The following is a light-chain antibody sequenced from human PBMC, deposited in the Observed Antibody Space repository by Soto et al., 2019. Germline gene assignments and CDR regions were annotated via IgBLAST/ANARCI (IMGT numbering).Light chain of an antibody. V-gene: IGLV1-51*01. CDR1: RSNIGGNS. Sequence: QSVLTQPPSVSAAPGQRVTISCSGSRSNIGGNSVSWYHQLPGTAPKLLIYDDDKRPSGIPDRFSGSKSGTSATLGITGFQTGDEADHYCGSWDSSLSAYVFGTGTKVTVL. CDR2: DDD. J-gene: IGLJ1*01. CDR3: GSWDSSLSAYV.